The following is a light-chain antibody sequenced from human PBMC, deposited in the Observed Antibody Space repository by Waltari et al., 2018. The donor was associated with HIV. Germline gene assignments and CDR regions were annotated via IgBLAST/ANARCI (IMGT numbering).Light chain of an antibody. CDR2: GGN. V-gene: IGLV3-19*01. Sequence: SSELTQDPIVSVALGQTIKITCQGDSLRSFFANWYQHRPGQAPVLVVYGGNRRPSGSPDRFSASNSGNTSSLIISKSEAGDEADYFCHSRDTNGERYVFGGGTRVNVL. J-gene: IGLJ1*01. CDR1: SLRSFF. CDR3: HSRDTNGERYV.